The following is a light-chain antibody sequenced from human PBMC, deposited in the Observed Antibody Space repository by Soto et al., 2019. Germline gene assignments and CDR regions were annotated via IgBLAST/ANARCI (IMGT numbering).Light chain of an antibody. CDR2: EVS. CDR3: SSYTSSSTHVI. V-gene: IGLV2-14*01. CDR1: SSDIGGSNY. J-gene: IGLJ2*01. Sequence: QSALTQPASVSGSPGQSITISCTGTSSDIGGSNYVSWYQQHPGTAPKFMIYEVSNRPSGVSDRFSGSKSGNTASLTISGLQAEDEADYFCSSYTSSSTHVIFGGGTKLTVL.